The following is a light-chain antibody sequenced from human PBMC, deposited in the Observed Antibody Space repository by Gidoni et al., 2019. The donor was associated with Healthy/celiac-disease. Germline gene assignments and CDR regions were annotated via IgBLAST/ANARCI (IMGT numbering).Light chain of an antibody. CDR3: QQYGSSPPWT. CDR1: QSVSSSY. CDR2: GAS. Sequence: DIVFTPSPGTLSLSPGESATLSCRASQSVSSSYLAWYQQKPGQAPRLLIYGASSRATGIPDRFSGSGSGTDFTLTISRLEPEDFAVYYCQQYGSSPPWTFGQGTKVEIK. V-gene: IGKV3-20*01. J-gene: IGKJ1*01.